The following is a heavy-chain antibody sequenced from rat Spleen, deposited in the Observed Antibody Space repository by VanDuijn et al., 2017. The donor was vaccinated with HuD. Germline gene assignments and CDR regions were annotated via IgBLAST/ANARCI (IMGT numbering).Heavy chain of an antibody. CDR3: ARPPWTTEGMDA. CDR1: GFTFNNYW. CDR2: ISTGGVKT. D-gene: IGHD1-11*01. J-gene: IGHJ4*01. Sequence: EVQLVESGGGLVQPGRSLKLSCVASGFTFNNYWMTWIRQAPTKGLEWVASISTGGVKTYYRDSVKGRFTISRDDAKSTLYLQMDSLRSEDTATYYCARPPWTTEGMDAWGQGASVTVSS. V-gene: IGHV5-25*01.